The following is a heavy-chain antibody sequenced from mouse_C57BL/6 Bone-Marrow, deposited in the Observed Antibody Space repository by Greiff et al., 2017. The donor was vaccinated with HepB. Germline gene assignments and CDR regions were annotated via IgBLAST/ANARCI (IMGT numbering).Heavy chain of an antibody. CDR2: IHPSDSDT. V-gene: IGHV1-74*01. Sequence: QVHVKQSGAELVKPGASVKVSCKASGYTFTSYWMHWVKQRPGQGLEWIGRIHPSDSDTNYNQKFKGKATLTVDKSSSTAYMQLSSLTSEDSAVYYCAMPYDYSYAMDYWGQGTSVTVSS. J-gene: IGHJ4*01. CDR1: GYTFTSYW. CDR3: AMPYDYSYAMDY. D-gene: IGHD2-4*01.